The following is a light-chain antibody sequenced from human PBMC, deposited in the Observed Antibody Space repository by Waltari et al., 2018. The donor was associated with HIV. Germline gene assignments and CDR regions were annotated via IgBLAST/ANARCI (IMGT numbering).Light chain of an antibody. Sequence: QLGLTQSPSASASLGASVNLTCILSSGHSSFASAWHQQQPEKGPRFLVKVNGDGSHNRGGGVPSRFSGSSSGPARYLTISRLQSEDEADYYCQTWGTGILVFGGGTKLTVL. CDR3: QTWGTGILV. CDR1: SGHSSFA. J-gene: IGLJ3*02. CDR2: VNGDGSH. V-gene: IGLV4-69*01.